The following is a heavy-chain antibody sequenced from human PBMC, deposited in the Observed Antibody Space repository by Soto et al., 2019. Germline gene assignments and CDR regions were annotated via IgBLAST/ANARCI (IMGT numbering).Heavy chain of an antibody. V-gene: IGHV1-69*01. J-gene: IGHJ6*02. D-gene: IGHD3-10*01. CDR2: IIPIFGTA. Sequence: QVQLVQSGAEVKKPGSSVKVSCKASGGTFSSYAISWVRQAPGQGLEWMGGIIPIFGTANYAQKFQGRVTITADESTSTAYMELSSLRSEDTAVYYCARERFYGSGLDYYYGMDVWGQGTTVTVSS. CDR3: ARERFYGSGLDYYYGMDV. CDR1: GGTFSSYA.